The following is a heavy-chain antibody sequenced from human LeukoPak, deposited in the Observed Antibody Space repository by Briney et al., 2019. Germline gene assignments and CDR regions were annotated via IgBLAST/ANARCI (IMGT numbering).Heavy chain of an antibody. CDR2: INHSGSI. D-gene: IGHD1-1*01. CDR3: SRAGTTFPSDY. V-gene: IGHV4-34*01. Sequence: SSGTLSLTCAVYGGSFSDYYWSWIRQPPGKGLEWIGEINHSGSINYNPSLKSRVTISLDSSKSQFSLKLSSVTAADTAVYYCSRAGTTFPSDYWGQGSLVTVSS. J-gene: IGHJ4*02. CDR1: GGSFSDYY.